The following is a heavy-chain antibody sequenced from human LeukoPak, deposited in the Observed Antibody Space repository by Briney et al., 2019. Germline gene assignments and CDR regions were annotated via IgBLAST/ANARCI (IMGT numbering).Heavy chain of an antibody. CDR1: GGSISSSSYY. CDR3: AELGITMIGGV. Sequence: LSLTCTVSGGSISSSSYYWGWIRQAPGKGLEWVSYISSSGSTIYYADSVKGRFTISRDNVKNSLYLQMNSLRAEDTAVYYCAELGITMIGGVWGKGTTVTISS. J-gene: IGHJ6*04. D-gene: IGHD3-10*02. V-gene: IGHV3-11*04. CDR2: ISSSGSTI.